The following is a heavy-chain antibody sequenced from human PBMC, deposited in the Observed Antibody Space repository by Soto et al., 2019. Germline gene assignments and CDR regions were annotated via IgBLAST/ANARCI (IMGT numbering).Heavy chain of an antibody. D-gene: IGHD3-16*02. CDR3: ARGGTPTYYDYVWGSYRPFDY. Sequence: QVQLVQSGAEVKKPGASVKVSCKASGYTFTSYGISWVRQAPGQGLEWMGWISAYNGNTNYAQKLQGRGTMTTDTSTSTAYMELRSLRSDDTAVYYCARGGTPTYYDYVWGSYRPFDYWGQGTLVTVSS. CDR2: ISAYNGNT. J-gene: IGHJ4*02. V-gene: IGHV1-18*01. CDR1: GYTFTSYG.